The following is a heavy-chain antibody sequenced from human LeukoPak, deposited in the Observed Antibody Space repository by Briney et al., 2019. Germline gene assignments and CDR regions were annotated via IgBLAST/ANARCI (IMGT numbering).Heavy chain of an antibody. CDR2: TNTDGSST. V-gene: IGHV3-74*01. Sequence: PGGSLRLSCEPSGFTFSHYWMHWVRQAPGKGLVWVSRTNTDGSSTSYVDSVKGRFTISRDNANNTMYLQMNSLRAEDTAMYYCVPTDSSGLDWGQGTLVTVSS. J-gene: IGHJ4*02. CDR1: GFTFSHYW. D-gene: IGHD3-22*01. CDR3: VPTDSSGLD.